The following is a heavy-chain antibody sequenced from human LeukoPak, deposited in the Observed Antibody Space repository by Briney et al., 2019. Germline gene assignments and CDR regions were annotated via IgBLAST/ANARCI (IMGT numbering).Heavy chain of an antibody. J-gene: IGHJ3*02. CDR2: FYYSGSA. CDR1: GASISGSGYY. Sequence: SETLSLTCAVSGASISGSGYYLGWIRQPPGKGLEWIGSFYYSGSAHYNPSLKSRVTISVDTSKEQFSLKLSSVTAADTAFYYCARYIVSYPHDAFDIWGQGTMVTVSS. D-gene: IGHD1-26*01. V-gene: IGHV4-39*07. CDR3: ARYIVSYPHDAFDI.